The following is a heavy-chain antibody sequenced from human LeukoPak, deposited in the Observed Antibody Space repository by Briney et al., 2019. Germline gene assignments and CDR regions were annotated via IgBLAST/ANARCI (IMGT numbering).Heavy chain of an antibody. D-gene: IGHD6-6*01. J-gene: IGHJ4*02. CDR1: GGTFSSYT. V-gene: IGHV1-69*02. CDR2: IIPILGIA. Sequence: SVKVSCKASGGTFSSYTISWVRQAPGQGLEWMGRIIPILGIANYAQKFQGRVTITADKSTSTAYMELSSLRSEDTAVFYCARSKQLVGRMGLDWLFDYWGQGTLVTVSS. CDR3: ARSKQLVGRMGLDWLFDY.